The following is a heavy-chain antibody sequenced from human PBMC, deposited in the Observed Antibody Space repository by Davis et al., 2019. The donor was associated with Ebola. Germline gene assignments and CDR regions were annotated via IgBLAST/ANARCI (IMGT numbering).Heavy chain of an antibody. D-gene: IGHD3-3*01. Sequence: SETLSLICTVSDDSISSYYWSWIRQPPGKGLEWIGYIFYSGSTNYNPSLKSRVTISADTSKNQFSLRLSSVTAADTAVYYCARQGWSGYSLRHWLDPWGRGTLVTVSS. J-gene: IGHJ5*02. V-gene: IGHV4-59*08. CDR3: ARQGWSGYSLRHWLDP. CDR2: IFYSGST. CDR1: DDSISSYY.